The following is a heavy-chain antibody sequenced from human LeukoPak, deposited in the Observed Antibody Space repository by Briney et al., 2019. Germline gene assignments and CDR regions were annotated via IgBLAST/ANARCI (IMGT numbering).Heavy chain of an antibody. CDR3: ASPGLFPNPLVGANGPLDY. J-gene: IGHJ4*02. CDR2: IIPILGIA. Sequence: ASVKVSCKASGGTFSSYAISWVRQAPGQGLEWMGRIIPILGIANYAQKFQGRVTITADKSTSTAYMELSSLRSEDTAVYYCASPGLFPNPLVGANGPLDYWGQGTLVTVSS. V-gene: IGHV1-69*04. CDR1: GGTFSSYA. D-gene: IGHD1-26*01.